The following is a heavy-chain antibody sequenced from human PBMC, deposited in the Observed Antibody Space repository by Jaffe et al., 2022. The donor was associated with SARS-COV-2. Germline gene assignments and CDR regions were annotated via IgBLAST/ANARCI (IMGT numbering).Heavy chain of an antibody. J-gene: IGHJ5*02. D-gene: IGHD3-22*01. CDR3: AKGGTLYYYDSSGYYSDWFDP. CDR2: ISGSGGST. CDR1: GFTFSSYA. V-gene: IGHV3-23*01. Sequence: EVQLLESGGGLVQPGGSLRLSCAASGFTFSSYAMSWVRQAPGKGLEWVSAISGSGGSTYYADSVKGRFTISRDNSKNTLYLQMNSLRAEDTAVYYCAKGGTLYYYDSSGYYSDWFDPWGQGTLVTVSS.